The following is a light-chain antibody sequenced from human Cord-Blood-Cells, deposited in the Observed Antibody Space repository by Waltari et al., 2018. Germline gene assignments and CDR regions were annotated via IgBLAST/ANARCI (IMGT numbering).Light chain of an antibody. J-gene: IGLJ3*02. CDR1: SDVGGYNY. CDR2: DVS. CDR3: CSYAGSYTWV. V-gene: IGLV2-11*01. Sequence: SDVGGYNYVSWYQQHPGKAPKLMIYDVSKRPSGVPDRFSGSKSGNTASLTISGLQAEDEADYYCCSYAGSYTWVFGGGTKLTVL.